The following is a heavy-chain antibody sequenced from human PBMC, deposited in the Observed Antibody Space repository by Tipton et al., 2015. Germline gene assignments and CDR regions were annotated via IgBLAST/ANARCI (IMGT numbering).Heavy chain of an antibody. CDR2: ITGSGGST. V-gene: IGHV3-23*01. CDR3: AKVKDCISTSCYLAYFDN. Sequence: SLRLSCAASGFTFSNYAMNWVRQAPGKGLEWVSAITGSGGSTYYAGSVRGRFTISRDNAKNSLYLQMNSLRPEDTALYYCAKVKDCISTSCYLAYFDNWGQGTLVTVSS. CDR1: GFTFSNYA. D-gene: IGHD2-2*01. J-gene: IGHJ4*02.